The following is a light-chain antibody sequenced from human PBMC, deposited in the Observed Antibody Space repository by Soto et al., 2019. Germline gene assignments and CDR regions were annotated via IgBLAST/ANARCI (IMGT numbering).Light chain of an antibody. CDR2: NDG. J-gene: IGLJ2*01. Sequence: SYELTQPPSVSVAPGKTARITCGGNNIGGKSVHWYQLKPGQAPVLIIYNDGDRPSGIPERFSGSNSGNTATLTVSWVEAEDEADYYCQVWGSNADPYVVFGGGTKLTVL. V-gene: IGLV3-21*04. CDR3: QVWGSNADPYVV. CDR1: NIGGKS.